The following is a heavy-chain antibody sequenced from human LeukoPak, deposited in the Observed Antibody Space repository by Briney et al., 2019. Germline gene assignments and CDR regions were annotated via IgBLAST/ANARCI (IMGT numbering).Heavy chain of an antibody. CDR1: GGTFSSYA. D-gene: IGHD5-12*01. Sequence: ASVKVSCKASGGTFSSYAISWVRQAPGQGLEWMGGIIPIFGTANYAQKFQGRVTITADKSTSTAYMELSSLRSEDTAVYYCARDSSGPDSGYDWNVPFDYWGQGTLVTVSS. J-gene: IGHJ4*02. CDR3: ARDSSGPDSGYDWNVPFDY. CDR2: IIPIFGTA. V-gene: IGHV1-69*06.